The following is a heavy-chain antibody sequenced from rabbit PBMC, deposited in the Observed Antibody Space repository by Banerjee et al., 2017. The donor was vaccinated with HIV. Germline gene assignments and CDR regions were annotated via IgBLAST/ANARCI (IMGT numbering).Heavy chain of an antibody. CDR1: GFSFSSHY. J-gene: IGHJ4*01. Sequence: QSLEESGGDLVKPGASLTLTCTASGFSFSSHYMCWVRQAPGKGLEWIACIVTGSGGITYYATWAKGRFTISKTSSTTVTLQMTSLTAADTATYFCARDAGYSGDGYASFNLWGPGTLVTVS. D-gene: IGHD6-1*01. V-gene: IGHV1S40*01. CDR2: IVTGSGGIT. CDR3: ARDAGYSGDGYASFNL.